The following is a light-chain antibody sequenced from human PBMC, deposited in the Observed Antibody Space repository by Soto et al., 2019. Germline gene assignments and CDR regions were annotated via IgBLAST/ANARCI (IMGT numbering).Light chain of an antibody. J-gene: IGKJ1*01. CDR3: QQYHSYSWT. CDR2: DAS. V-gene: IGKV1-13*02. CDR1: QGISTY. Sequence: AIQLTQSPSSLSASVGDRVTITCRASQGISTYLAWYQQKPGKAPKLLIYDASSLESGVPLRFSGSGSGTEFTLTISSLQPDDAATYYCQQYHSYSWTFGQGTKVDIK.